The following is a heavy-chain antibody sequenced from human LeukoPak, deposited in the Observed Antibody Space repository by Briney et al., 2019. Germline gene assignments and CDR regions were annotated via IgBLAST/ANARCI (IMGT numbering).Heavy chain of an antibody. J-gene: IGHJ4*02. CDR3: AKDVRGYNRPFDY. D-gene: IGHD3-10*02. Sequence: GGSLRLSCAASGFTFGSCAMNWVRQAPGKGLEWLSSINGSGANTYYADSVEGRFTISRDNSQNTPYLQMNSLRAEDTAVYYCAKDVRGYNRPFDYWGQGTLVTVSS. V-gene: IGHV3-23*01. CDR1: GFTFGSCA. CDR2: INGSGANT.